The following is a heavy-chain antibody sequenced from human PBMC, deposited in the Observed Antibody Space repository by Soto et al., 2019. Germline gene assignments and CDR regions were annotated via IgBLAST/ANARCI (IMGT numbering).Heavy chain of an antibody. CDR3: ARDFPPYYDIVAGSNYGMDV. V-gene: IGHV3-30-3*01. CDR1: GFTFSSYA. J-gene: IGHJ6*02. Sequence: QVQLVESGGGVVQPGRSLRLSCAASGFTFSSYAMHWVRQAPGKGLEWVAVISYDGSNKYYADSVKGRFTISRDNSKNPLYLQMNSLRAEDTAVYYCARDFPPYYDIVAGSNYGMDVWGQGTTVTVSS. D-gene: IGHD3-9*01. CDR2: ISYDGSNK.